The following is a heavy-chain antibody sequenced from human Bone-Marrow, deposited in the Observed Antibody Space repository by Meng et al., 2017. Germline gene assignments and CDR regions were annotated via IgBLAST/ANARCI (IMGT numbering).Heavy chain of an antibody. J-gene: IGHJ4*02. Sequence: GGSLRLSCAASGFTFSSYWMHWVRQGPGKGLVWVSRINSDGTTTSYADSVKGRFTISRDNAKNTLYLQMNSLRAEDTAVYCCVRGALTGQRSDFWGQGTLVTVSS. D-gene: IGHD3-10*01. CDR1: GFTFSSYW. CDR2: INSDGTTT. V-gene: IGHV3-74*01. CDR3: VRGALTGQRSDF.